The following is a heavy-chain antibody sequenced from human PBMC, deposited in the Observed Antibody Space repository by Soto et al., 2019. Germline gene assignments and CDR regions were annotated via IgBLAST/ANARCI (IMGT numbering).Heavy chain of an antibody. J-gene: IGHJ4*02. D-gene: IGHD6-19*01. CDR3: VQTTGWPGFDF. V-gene: IGHV3-53*01. CDR1: GFTVSSKY. CDR2: IYGGGTT. Sequence: EVQLVESGGGLIQPGGSLRLSCAASGFTVSSKYMTWGRQAPGKGLEWVSVIYGGGTTYYADSVKGRFTISRDNSKNTLYLQVNSLRAEDTAVYYCVQTTGWPGFDFWGQGTLVTVSS.